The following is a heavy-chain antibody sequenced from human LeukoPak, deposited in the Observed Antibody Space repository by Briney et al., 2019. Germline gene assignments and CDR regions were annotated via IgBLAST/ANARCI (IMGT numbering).Heavy chain of an antibody. V-gene: IGHV4-61*01. CDR2: IYYSGST. D-gene: IGHD5-18*01. Sequence: SDTLSLTCTVSGGSVSSGSYYWSWIRQPPGKGLEWIGYIYYSGSTNYNPSLKSRVTISVDTSKNQFSLKLSSVTAADTAVYYCARQGYSYGYLFDYWGQGTLVTVSS. CDR1: GGSVSSGSYY. CDR3: ARQGYSYGYLFDY. J-gene: IGHJ4*02.